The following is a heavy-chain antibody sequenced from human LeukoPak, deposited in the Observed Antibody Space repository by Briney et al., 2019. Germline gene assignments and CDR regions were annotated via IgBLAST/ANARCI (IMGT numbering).Heavy chain of an antibody. Sequence: ASVKVSCKASGYTITNNYMHWVRQAPGQGLEWMGVINPSGTGTSYAQKFQGRVTMTTDTSTSTAYMDLRSLRSDDTAVYYCARAHTGPSDFDYWGQGTLVTVSS. V-gene: IGHV1-46*01. CDR3: ARAHTGPSDFDY. CDR1: GYTITNNY. J-gene: IGHJ4*02. CDR2: INPSGTGT.